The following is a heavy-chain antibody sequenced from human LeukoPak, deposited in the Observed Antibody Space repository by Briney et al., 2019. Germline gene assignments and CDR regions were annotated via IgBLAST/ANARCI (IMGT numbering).Heavy chain of an antibody. V-gene: IGHV3-30*03. D-gene: IGHD3-22*01. J-gene: IGHJ6*03. Sequence: GGSLRLSCVASGFAFSQFPVHWVRQAPGKRLEWVAFISHDGGNKKYGDSVKGRFTISRDNSKNTAYLQMNSLKTEDTAVYYCTRTTYYYDSSGPTLMDVWGKGTTVTVSS. CDR3: TRTTYYYDSSGPTLMDV. CDR1: GFAFSQFP. CDR2: ISHDGGNK.